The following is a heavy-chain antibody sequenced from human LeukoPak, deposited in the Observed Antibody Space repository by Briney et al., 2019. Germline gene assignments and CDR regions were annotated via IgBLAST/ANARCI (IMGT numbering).Heavy chain of an antibody. CDR2: ISSSSSYI. D-gene: IGHD4-17*01. V-gene: IGHV3-21*01. CDR3: ARDDYGDYAGFDY. Sequence: GGSLRLSCAASGFTFSSYSMNWVRQAPGKGLEWVSSISSSSSYIYYADSVKGRFTIPRDNAKNSLYLQMNSLRAEDTAVYYCARDDYGDYAGFDYWGQGTLVTVSS. J-gene: IGHJ4*02. CDR1: GFTFSSYS.